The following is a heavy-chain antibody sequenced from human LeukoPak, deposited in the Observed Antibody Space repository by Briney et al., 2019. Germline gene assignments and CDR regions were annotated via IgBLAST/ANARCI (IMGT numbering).Heavy chain of an antibody. J-gene: IGHJ4*02. V-gene: IGHV3-23*01. CDR3: AKDRPNYYGSNGHYYKLNGDC. Sequence: PGGSLRLSCPASGFTFSSYAMSWVRQAPGKGLEWVSSITSSGAATYYADSVKGRFTISRDNSDNTLYLQMNSLRAEDTAVYYCAKDRPNYYGSNGHYYKLNGDCWGQGTLVTVSS. CDR1: GFTFSSYA. CDR2: ITSSGAAT. D-gene: IGHD3-22*01.